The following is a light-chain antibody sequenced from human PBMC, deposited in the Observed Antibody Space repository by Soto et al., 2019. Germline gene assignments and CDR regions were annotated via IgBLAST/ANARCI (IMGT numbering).Light chain of an antibody. CDR1: SSDVGGYNY. V-gene: IGLV2-14*01. CDR2: GVS. J-gene: IGLJ1*01. CDR3: RSYTTSNTRQIV. Sequence: QSVLTQPASVSGSPGQSITISCTGTSSDVGGYNYVSWYQQHPGKAPKFMIYGVSNRPSGVSNRFSGSKSDNTASLTISGLQAEDEADYYCRSYTTSNTRQIVFGTGTKVTVL.